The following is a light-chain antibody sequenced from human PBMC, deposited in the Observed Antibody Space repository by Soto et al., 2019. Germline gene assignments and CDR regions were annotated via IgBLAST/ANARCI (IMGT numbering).Light chain of an antibody. J-gene: IGKJ2*01. CDR1: QSVSSSY. CDR2: GPS. CDR3: QQDSTQYT. V-gene: IGKV3D-7*01. Sequence: EIVMTQSPATLSLSPGERATLSSRASQSVSSSYLSWYQQKPGQAPRLLIYGPSTRATGLPARFSGSGSGTDFTFSISSLQPEDFAVSYWQQDSTQYTFGQGTNLEIK.